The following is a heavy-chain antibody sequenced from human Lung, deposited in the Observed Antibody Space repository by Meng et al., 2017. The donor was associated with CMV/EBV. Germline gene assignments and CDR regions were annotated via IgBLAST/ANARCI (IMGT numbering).Heavy chain of an antibody. V-gene: IGHV3-30*02. CDR2: IRSDGHQT. CDR3: AKDLVDYYFDS. D-gene: IGHD5-12*01. CDR1: GFTFNTYG. J-gene: IGHJ4*02. Sequence: GGPXRLXCIASGFTFNTYGMHWVRQAPGKGLEWVAFIRSDGHQTYYADSVKGQFAVSRDNSKNTLYLRMTSLRAGDTAVYFCAKDLVDYYFDSWGQGTLVTVSS.